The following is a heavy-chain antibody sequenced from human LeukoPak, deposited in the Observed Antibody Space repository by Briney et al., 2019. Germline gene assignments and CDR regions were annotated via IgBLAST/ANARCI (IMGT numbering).Heavy chain of an antibody. Sequence: SETLSLTCTVSGGSISSYYWSWIRQPAGKGLEWIGRINISGGTNYNPSLKSRVTISLDTSKNQFSVRLSSVTAADTAVYYCARERTLSGSFFDYWGQGTLVTVSS. CDR3: ARERTLSGSFFDY. J-gene: IGHJ4*02. D-gene: IGHD1-26*01. V-gene: IGHV4-4*07. CDR1: GGSISSYY. CDR2: INISGGT.